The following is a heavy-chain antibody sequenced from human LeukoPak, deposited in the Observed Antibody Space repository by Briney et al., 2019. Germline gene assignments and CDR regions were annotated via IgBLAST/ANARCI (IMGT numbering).Heavy chain of an antibody. V-gene: IGHV4-61*02. CDR3: ARHGPTLYPHEYEIWVGVLSVKNWFDP. CDR1: GGSISSRNYY. CDR2: IYTSGST. D-gene: IGHD3-10*01. Sequence: SETLSLTCTVSGGSISSRNYYWSWIRQPAGKGLEWIGRIYTSGSTNYNPSLKSRVTISVDTSKNQFSLKLSSVTAADTAVYYCARHGPTLYPHEYEIWVGVLSVKNWFDPWGQGTLVTVSS. J-gene: IGHJ5*02.